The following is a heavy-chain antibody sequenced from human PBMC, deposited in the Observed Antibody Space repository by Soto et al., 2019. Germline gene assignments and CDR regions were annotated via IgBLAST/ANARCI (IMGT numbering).Heavy chain of an antibody. Sequence: GESLKISCKGSGYSFTSYWIGWVRQMPGKGLEWMGIIYPGDSDTRYSPSFQGQVTISADKSISTAYLQWSSLKASDTAMYYCARHYCSSTSCYPVYYYYYGMDVWGQGTTVTAP. CDR3: ARHYCSSTSCYPVYYYYYGMDV. D-gene: IGHD2-2*01. V-gene: IGHV5-51*01. CDR2: IYPGDSDT. CDR1: GYSFTSYW. J-gene: IGHJ6*02.